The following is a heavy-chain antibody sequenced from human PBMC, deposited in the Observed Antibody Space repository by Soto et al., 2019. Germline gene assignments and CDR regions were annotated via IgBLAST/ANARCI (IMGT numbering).Heavy chain of an antibody. CDR2: IYYSGST. CDR1: GGSISSGDYY. CDR3: ARAPRFTMILAHPFDP. D-gene: IGHD3-22*01. V-gene: IGHV4-30-4*01. Sequence: PSETLSLTCTVSGGSISSGDYYWSWIRQPPGKGLEWIGYIYYSGSTYYNPSLKSRVTISVDTPKNQFSLKLSSVTAADTAVYYCARAPRFTMILAHPFDPWGQGTLVTVSS. J-gene: IGHJ5*02.